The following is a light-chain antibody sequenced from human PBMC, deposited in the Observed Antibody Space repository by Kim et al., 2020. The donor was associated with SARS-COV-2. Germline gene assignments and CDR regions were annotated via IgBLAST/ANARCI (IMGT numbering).Light chain of an antibody. CDR1: SLVSNY. CDR3: NSRDSSGNHLV. Sequence: GQTVRITSQGDSLVSNYASWYQQKPGQDPVLDIYGKNNRRSGIPDRFSGSSSGNTASLTITGAQAEDEADYYCNSRDSSGNHLVFGGGTQLTVL. J-gene: IGLJ2*01. V-gene: IGLV3-19*01. CDR2: GKN.